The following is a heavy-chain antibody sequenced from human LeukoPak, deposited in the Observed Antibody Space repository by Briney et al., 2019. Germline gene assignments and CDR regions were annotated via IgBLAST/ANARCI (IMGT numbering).Heavy chain of an antibody. CDR3: ARAMTYYDFWSGPSYYMDV. J-gene: IGHJ6*03. CDR1: GGSIGGYY. D-gene: IGHD3-3*01. Sequence: PSETLSLTCTVSGGSIGGYYWTWIRQPPGKGLEWIGYIYISGSTNYNPSLQSRVTISLDTSKSQFSLKQSSVTAADTAVYYCARAMTYYDFWSGPSYYMDVWGKGTTVTVSS. V-gene: IGHV4-4*09. CDR2: IYISGST.